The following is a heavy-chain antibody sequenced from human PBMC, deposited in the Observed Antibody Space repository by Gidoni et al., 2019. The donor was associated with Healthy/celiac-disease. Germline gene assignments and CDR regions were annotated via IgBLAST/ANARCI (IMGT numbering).Heavy chain of an antibody. V-gene: IGHV3-21*01. CDR1: GFTFSSYS. CDR3: AREGNWNYYYGMDV. J-gene: IGHJ6*02. D-gene: IGHD1-1*01. CDR2: ISSSSSYI. Sequence: EVQLVESGGGLVKPGGSLRLSCAASGFTFSSYSMNWVRQAPGKWLEWVSSISSSSSYIYYADSVKGRFTISRDNAKNSLYLQMNSLRAEDTAVYYCAREGNWNYYYGMDVWGQGTTVTVSS.